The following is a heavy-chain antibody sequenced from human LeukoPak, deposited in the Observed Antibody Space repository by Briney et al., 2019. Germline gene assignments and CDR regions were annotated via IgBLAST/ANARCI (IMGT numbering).Heavy chain of an antibody. Sequence: GGSVKVSCKDSGGTFSKYTISWVRQRPGQGVEWMGGITPLFGTANYAQKFQGRVTMTTDTSTSSAYMELRSLRSDDTAVYYCARDQPYSSGWYGDYWGQGTLVTVSS. D-gene: IGHD6-19*01. CDR3: ARDQPYSSGWYGDY. CDR2: ITPLFGTA. CDR1: GGTFSKYT. V-gene: IGHV1-69*05. J-gene: IGHJ4*02.